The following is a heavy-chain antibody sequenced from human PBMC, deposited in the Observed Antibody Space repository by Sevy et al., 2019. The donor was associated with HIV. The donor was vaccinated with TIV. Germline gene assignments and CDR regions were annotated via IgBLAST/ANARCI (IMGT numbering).Heavy chain of an antibody. V-gene: IGHV3-53*01. D-gene: IGHD3-16*01. J-gene: IGHJ6*02. CDR3: ARDRRFGGNECYLYYYYGMDV. CDR1: GFNVNDNY. Sequence: GGSLRLSCAASGFNVNDNYMTWVRQAPGKGLEWVSIIHADGSSYYADSVKGRFTISKNDSKNIVNLQMNSLRADDKAVYYCARDRRFGGNECYLYYYYGMDVWGQGTAVTVSS. CDR2: IHADGSS.